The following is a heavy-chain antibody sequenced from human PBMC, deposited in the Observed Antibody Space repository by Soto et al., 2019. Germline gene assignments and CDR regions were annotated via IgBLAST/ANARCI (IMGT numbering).Heavy chain of an antibody. Sequence: ASGKVSCKASGYTFTSYAMHWVRQAPGQRLEWMGRINAGNGNTKYSQKFQGRVTITRDTSASTAYMELSSLRSEDTAVYYCARESVYDILPGPFDYWGQGTLVTVSS. CDR2: INAGNGNT. V-gene: IGHV1-3*01. D-gene: IGHD3-9*01. CDR3: ARESVYDILPGPFDY. CDR1: GYTFTSYA. J-gene: IGHJ4*02.